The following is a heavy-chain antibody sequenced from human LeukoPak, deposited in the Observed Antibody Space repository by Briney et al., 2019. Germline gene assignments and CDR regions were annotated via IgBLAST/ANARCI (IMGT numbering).Heavy chain of an antibody. CDR1: GFIFSSYA. D-gene: IGHD4-17*01. CDR2: ISYDGSNK. CDR3: ARGPRQATVTIYYYYYYGMDV. V-gene: IGHV3-30-3*01. J-gene: IGHJ6*02. Sequence: GGSLRLSCAASGFIFSSYAMSWVRQAPGKGLEWVAVISYDGSNKYYADSVKGRFTISRDNSKNTLYLQMNSLRAEDTAVYYCARGPRQATVTIYYYYYYGMDVWGQGTTVTVSS.